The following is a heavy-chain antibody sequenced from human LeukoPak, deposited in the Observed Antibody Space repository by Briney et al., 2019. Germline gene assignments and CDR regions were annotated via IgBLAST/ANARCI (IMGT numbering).Heavy chain of an antibody. J-gene: IGHJ6*03. V-gene: IGHV4-34*01. D-gene: IGHD6-19*01. CDR1: GGSFSGYY. CDR2: INHSGST. CDR3: ARGKQWLYFVVPPVDMDV. Sequence: PSETLSLTCAVYGGSFSGYYRSWIRQPPGKGLEWIGEINHSGSTNYNPSLKSRVTISVDTSKNQFSLKLSSVTAADTAVYYCARGKQWLYFVVPPVDMDVWGKGTTVTVSS.